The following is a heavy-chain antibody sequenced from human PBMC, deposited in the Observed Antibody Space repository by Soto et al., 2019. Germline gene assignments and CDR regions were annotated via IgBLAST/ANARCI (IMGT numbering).Heavy chain of an antibody. CDR1: GGTFSSYA. CDR2: IVPIVDTS. V-gene: IGHV1-69*12. D-gene: IGHD5-12*01. Sequence: QVQLVQSGAEVRQPASSVKVSCKTSGGTFSSYAISWVRQAPGQGLEWMGGIVPIVDTSTYAQKFQGRVTITADETTRTAYMELSSLRSADTGIYYCVRVVASPGYPDYWGQGTLVTVSS. CDR3: VRVVASPGYPDY. J-gene: IGHJ4*02.